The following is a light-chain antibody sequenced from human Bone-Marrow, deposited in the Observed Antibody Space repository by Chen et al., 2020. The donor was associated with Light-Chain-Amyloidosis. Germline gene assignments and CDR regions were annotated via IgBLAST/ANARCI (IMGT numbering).Light chain of an antibody. Sequence: QSALTQPASVSGSPGQSITISFTGTISDVGGDNPVSWYQQHPDKAPKLMIYEVTNRPSWVPDRFSGSKSDNTASLTISGLQTEDEADYFCSSYTITNTLVFGSGTRVTVL. CDR2: EVT. J-gene: IGLJ1*01. V-gene: IGLV2-14*01. CDR1: ISDVGGDNP. CDR3: SSYTITNTLV.